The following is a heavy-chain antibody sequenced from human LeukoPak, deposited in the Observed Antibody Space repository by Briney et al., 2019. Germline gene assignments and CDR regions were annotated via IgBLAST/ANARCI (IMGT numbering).Heavy chain of an antibody. J-gene: IGHJ4*02. D-gene: IGHD2-21*01. V-gene: IGHV3-7*01. CDR3: ARALCIWGGDCHYFDY. Sequence: GGSLRLSCAATGFTFRTYCMTWVRQAPGNGLEWVANMKADGSEKYYADSVKGRFTISRDNAKNSLYLQMNSLRAEDTAVYYCARALCIWGGDCHYFDYWGQGTLVTVSS. CDR1: GFTFRTYC. CDR2: MKADGSEK.